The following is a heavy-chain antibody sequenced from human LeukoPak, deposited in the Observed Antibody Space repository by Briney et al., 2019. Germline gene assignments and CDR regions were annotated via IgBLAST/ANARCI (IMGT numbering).Heavy chain of an antibody. CDR2: IIPIFGTA. D-gene: IGHD4-17*01. Sequence: ASVKVSCKASGGTFSSYAISWVRQAPGQGLEWMGGIIPIFGTANYAQKFQGRVTITADESTSTAYMELSSLRSEDTAVYYSARDRDGDYASGRYYYYYGMDVWGKGTTVTVSS. CDR1: GGTFSSYA. CDR3: ARDRDGDYASGRYYYYYGMDV. J-gene: IGHJ6*04. V-gene: IGHV1-69*13.